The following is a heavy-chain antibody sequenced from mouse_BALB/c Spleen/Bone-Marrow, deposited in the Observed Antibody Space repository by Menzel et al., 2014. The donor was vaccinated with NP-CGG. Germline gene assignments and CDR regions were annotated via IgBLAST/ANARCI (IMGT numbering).Heavy chain of an antibody. V-gene: IGHV7-3*02. CDR1: GFTFTDYY. CDR3: ARDDYYAMDY. J-gene: IGHJ4*01. Sequence: EVKLEESGGGLAQPGGSLRLSCATSGFTFTDYYMSWVRQPPGKALEWLGFIRNKANGYTTEYSASVKGRFTISRDNSQSILYLQMNTLRAEDSATYYCARDDYYAMDYWGQGTSVTVSS. CDR2: IRNKANGYTT.